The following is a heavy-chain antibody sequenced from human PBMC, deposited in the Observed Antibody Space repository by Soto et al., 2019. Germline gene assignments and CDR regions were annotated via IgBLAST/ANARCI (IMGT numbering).Heavy chain of an antibody. J-gene: IGHJ6*02. D-gene: IGHD6-13*01. V-gene: IGHV4-34*01. CDR2: INHSGST. CDR1: GGSFSGYY. CDR3: ARIPSSSSRYVYYYYGLDV. Sequence: PSETLSLTCAVYGGSFSGYYWSWTRQPPGKGLEWIGEINHSGSTNYNPSLKSRVTISVDTSKNQFSLKLSSVTAADTAVYYCARIPSSSSRYVYYYYGLDVWGQGTTVTVSS.